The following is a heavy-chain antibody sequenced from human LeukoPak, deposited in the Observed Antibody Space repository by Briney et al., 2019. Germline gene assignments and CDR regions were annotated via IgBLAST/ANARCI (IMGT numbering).Heavy chain of an antibody. CDR2: ISSSSSTI. V-gene: IGHV3-48*04. CDR1: GLTFRSFW. CDR3: ARDRDSKWRRFDY. D-gene: IGHD3-22*01. J-gene: IGHJ4*02. Sequence: PGGSLRLSCAVSGLTFRSFWMSWVRQAPGKGLEWVSYISSSSSTIYYADSVKGRFTISRDNAKNSLYLQMNSLRAEDTAVYYCARDRDSKWRRFDYWGQGTLVTVSS.